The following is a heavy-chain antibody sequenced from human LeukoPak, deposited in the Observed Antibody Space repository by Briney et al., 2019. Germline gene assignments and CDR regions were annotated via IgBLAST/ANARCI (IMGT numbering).Heavy chain of an antibody. CDR3: ARGGCYVGNDY. V-gene: IGHV4-59*01. J-gene: IGHJ4*02. Sequence: PSETLSLTCTVSGGSISSYYWSWIRQPPGKGLEWIGYIYYSGSTNYNPSLKSRVTISVDTSKNQFSLKLSSVTAADTAVYYCARGGCYVGNDYWGQGTLVTVSS. CDR2: IYYSGST. CDR1: GGSISSYY. D-gene: IGHD1-26*01.